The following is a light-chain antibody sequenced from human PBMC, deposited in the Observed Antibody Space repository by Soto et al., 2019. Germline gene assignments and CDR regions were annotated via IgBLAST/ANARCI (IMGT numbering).Light chain of an antibody. CDR3: QQTDSFPIT. Sequence: DIQMTQSPSSLSASVRDRVIITFRARQDIITWLAWYQQKPGKAPNLLIYTASNLQSGVPSRFSGSGSGTHFTLTISSLQPEDFGTYYCQQTDSFPITFGQGTRLEI. CDR1: QDIITW. V-gene: IGKV1-12*01. CDR2: TAS. J-gene: IGKJ5*01.